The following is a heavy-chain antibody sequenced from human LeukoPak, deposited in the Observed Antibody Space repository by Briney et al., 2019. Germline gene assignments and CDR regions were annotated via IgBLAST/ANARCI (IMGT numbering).Heavy chain of an antibody. D-gene: IGHD3-22*01. J-gene: IGHJ4*02. Sequence: GGSLRLSCAASGFTFSSYGMHWVRQAPGKGLEWVSSISSSSSYIYYADSVKGRFTISRDNAKNSLYLQMNSLRAEDTAVYYCARDPSPHYYDSSGYYDRFDYWGQGTLVTVSS. CDR2: ISSSSSYI. V-gene: IGHV3-21*01. CDR3: ARDPSPHYYDSSGYYDRFDY. CDR1: GFTFSSYG.